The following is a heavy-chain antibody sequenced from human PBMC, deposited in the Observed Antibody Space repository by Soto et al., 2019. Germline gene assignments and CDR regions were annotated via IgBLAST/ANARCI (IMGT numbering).Heavy chain of an antibody. D-gene: IGHD6-13*01. Sequence: QVQLVQSGAEVKKPGSSVKVSCKASGGTFSSYAISWVRQAPGQGLEWMGGIIPIFGTANYAQKFQGRVTITADESTSTAYMELRSLRSEDTAVYYCARDGSSWQYYYYYGMDVWGQGTTVTVSS. CDR3: ARDGSSWQYYYYYGMDV. J-gene: IGHJ6*02. V-gene: IGHV1-69*01. CDR1: GGTFSSYA. CDR2: IIPIFGTA.